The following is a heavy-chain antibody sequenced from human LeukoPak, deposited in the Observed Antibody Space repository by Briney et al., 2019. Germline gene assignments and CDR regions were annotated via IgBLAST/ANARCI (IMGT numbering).Heavy chain of an antibody. Sequence: SVKVSCKASGGTFSSYAISWVRQAPGQGLEWMGGIIPIFGTANYAQKFQGRVTITADESTSTAYMELSSLRSEDTAVYYCARDRDYSSSWYGWYYYYGMDVWGQGTTVTVSS. V-gene: IGHV1-69*13. CDR3: ARDRDYSSSWYGWYYYYGMDV. D-gene: IGHD6-13*01. CDR1: GGTFSSYA. J-gene: IGHJ6*02. CDR2: IIPIFGTA.